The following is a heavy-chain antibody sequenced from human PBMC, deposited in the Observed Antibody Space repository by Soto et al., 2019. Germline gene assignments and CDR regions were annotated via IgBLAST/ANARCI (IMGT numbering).Heavy chain of an antibody. V-gene: IGHV3-23*01. J-gene: IGHJ3*02. Sequence: GGSLRLSCAASGFTFSSYAMSWVRQAPGKGLEWVSAISGSGGSTYYADSVKGRFTISRDNSKNTLYLQMNSLRAEDTAVYYCAKDPSIAVAGTEDDAFDIWGQGTMVTVSS. CDR2: ISGSGGST. D-gene: IGHD6-19*01. CDR3: AKDPSIAVAGTEDDAFDI. CDR1: GFTFSSYA.